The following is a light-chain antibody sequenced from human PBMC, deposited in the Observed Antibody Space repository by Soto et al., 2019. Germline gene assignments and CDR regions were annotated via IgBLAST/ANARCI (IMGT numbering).Light chain of an antibody. CDR3: SSYTSSSTPVYV. Sequence: HSVLTQPASVSGSPGQSITISCTGTSSDVGGYNYVSWYQQHPGKAPKLMIYDVSNRPSGVSNRFSGSKSGNTASLTISGLQAEDEADYYCSSYTSSSTPVYVFGTGTQLTVL. V-gene: IGLV2-14*01. J-gene: IGLJ1*01. CDR1: SSDVGGYNY. CDR2: DVS.